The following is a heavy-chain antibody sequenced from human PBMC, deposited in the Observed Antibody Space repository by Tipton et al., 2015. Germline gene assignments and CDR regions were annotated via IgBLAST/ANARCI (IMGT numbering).Heavy chain of an antibody. V-gene: IGHV3-74*01. Sequence: SLRLSCAASGFTFTNYWMHWVRQAPGKGLVWVSRVNSDGSSTSYADSVKGRFAISRDNAKNTLYLQMNSLRAEDTAVYYCARYDSSGWNEYFQHWGQGTLVTVSS. CDR2: VNSDGSST. CDR1: GFTFTNYW. J-gene: IGHJ1*01. CDR3: ARYDSSGWNEYFQH. D-gene: IGHD6-19*01.